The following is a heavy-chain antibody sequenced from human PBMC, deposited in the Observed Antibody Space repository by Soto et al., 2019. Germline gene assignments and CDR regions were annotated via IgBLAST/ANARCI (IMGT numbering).Heavy chain of an antibody. V-gene: IGHV3-64D*08. CDR2: ISKNGADT. CDR3: VKAGGGGFSVD. J-gene: IGHJ4*02. D-gene: IGHD3-16*01. CDR1: GFIFTDYP. Sequence: PGGSLRLSCSASGFIFTDYPMHWVRQAPGKVLEYVASISKNGADTYYPDSGRGRFTISRDNSKNTVSLKLTGVNPADTGIYNGVKAGGGGFSVDWGKGTLVTVSS.